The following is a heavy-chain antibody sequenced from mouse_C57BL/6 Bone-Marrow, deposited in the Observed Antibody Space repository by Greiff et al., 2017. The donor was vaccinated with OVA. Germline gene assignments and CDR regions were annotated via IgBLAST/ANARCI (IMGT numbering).Heavy chain of an antibody. CDR2: LWRGGST. CDR3: AKGDGSSLDY. D-gene: IGHD1-1*01. Sequence: QVQLQQSGPGLVQPSQTLSITCTVSGFSLTSYGVHWVRQPPGKGLEWLGVLWRGGSTDYNAAFISRLSISKDKTKSQVFFKMNSLQADDTAIYYCAKGDGSSLDYWGQGTTLTGSS. J-gene: IGHJ2*01. CDR1: GFSLTSYG. V-gene: IGHV2-4*01.